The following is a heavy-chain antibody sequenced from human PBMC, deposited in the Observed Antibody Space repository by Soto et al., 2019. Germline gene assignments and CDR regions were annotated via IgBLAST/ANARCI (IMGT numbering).Heavy chain of an antibody. J-gene: IGHJ5*02. D-gene: IGHD4-17*01. CDR3: ASPPTNLDYGDDNWFDP. CDR2: INQDGSEK. Sequence: EVQLEESGGGLVQPGGSLRLSCAASGFTFSRYWMSWVRQAPGKGLEWVANINQDGSEKYYVDSVKGRFTISRDNAKNLLFLQRNSLRVEDTAVYYCASPPTNLDYGDDNWFDPWGQGSLVTVSS. CDR1: GFTFSRYW. V-gene: IGHV3-7*01.